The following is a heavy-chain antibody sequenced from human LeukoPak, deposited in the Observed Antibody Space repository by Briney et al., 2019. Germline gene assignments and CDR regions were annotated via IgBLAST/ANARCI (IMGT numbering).Heavy chain of an antibody. Sequence: PSETLSLTCAVYGGSFSGYYWSWIRQPPGKGLEWIGEINHSGSTNYNPSLKSRVTISVDTSKNQFSLKLSSVTAADTAVYYCARLLAVAGSPFDYWGQGTLVTVSP. CDR3: ARLLAVAGSPFDY. J-gene: IGHJ4*02. CDR2: INHSGST. CDR1: GGSFSGYY. D-gene: IGHD6-19*01. V-gene: IGHV4-34*01.